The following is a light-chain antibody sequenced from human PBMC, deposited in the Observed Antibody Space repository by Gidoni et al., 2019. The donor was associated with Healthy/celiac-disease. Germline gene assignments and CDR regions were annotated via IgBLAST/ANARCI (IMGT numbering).Light chain of an antibody. CDR3: QQYNYWPT. Sequence: IEVTNSPATLSRSPGEIATLSCRASQSVSSNFAWYQQKPGQAPRLLIYGAPTRATGIPARFSGGGSGTESTLTISRLPSEDFAVYYCQQYNYWPTFGQGTKLEIK. V-gene: IGKV3-15*01. CDR2: GAP. CDR1: QSVSSN. J-gene: IGKJ2*01.